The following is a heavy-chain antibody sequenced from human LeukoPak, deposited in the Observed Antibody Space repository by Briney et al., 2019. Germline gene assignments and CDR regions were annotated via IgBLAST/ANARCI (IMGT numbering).Heavy chain of an antibody. CDR2: ISSSGTTI. V-gene: IGHV3-48*03. CDR3: AREAAGYSSGWPDY. J-gene: IGHJ4*02. CDR1: GFTFSSYE. Sequence: GGSLILTCAASGFTFSSYEMNWVRQDPREGLLWVSYISSSGTTIYYADSVNGRFTISRDNAKNALYLQMNSLRAEDTAVYYCAREAAGYSSGWPDYWGQGTLVTVSS. D-gene: IGHD6-19*01.